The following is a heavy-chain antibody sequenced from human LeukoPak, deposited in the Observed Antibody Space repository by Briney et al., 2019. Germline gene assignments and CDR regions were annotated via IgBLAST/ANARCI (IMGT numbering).Heavy chain of an antibody. CDR2: ISGSGGST. D-gene: IGHD2-15*01. Sequence: GGSLGLSCAASGFTFSSYGMHWVRQAPGKGLEWVSAISGSGGSTYYADSVKGRFTISRDNSKNTLYLQMNSLRAEDTAVYYCAKAGDIVVVVAATYDQWGQGTLVTVSS. CDR1: GFTFSSYG. V-gene: IGHV3-23*01. J-gene: IGHJ5*02. CDR3: AKAGDIVVVVAATYDQ.